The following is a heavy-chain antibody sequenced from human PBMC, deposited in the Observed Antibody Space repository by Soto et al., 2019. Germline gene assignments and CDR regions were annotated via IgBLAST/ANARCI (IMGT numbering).Heavy chain of an antibody. CDR1: GFTFSSYA. CDR3: AKDRSCSTTSCSDDAFDI. V-gene: IGHV3-23*01. D-gene: IGHD2-2*01. J-gene: IGHJ3*02. CDR2: ITGSGLTT. Sequence: EVQLLESGGGLVQPGGSLRLSCAASGFTFSSYARSWVRQAPGKGLEWVSAITGSGLTTYYADSVKGRITISRDNSKNTLYLQMNSLRAEDTAVYYCAKDRSCSTTSCSDDAFDIWGQGTMVTVSS.